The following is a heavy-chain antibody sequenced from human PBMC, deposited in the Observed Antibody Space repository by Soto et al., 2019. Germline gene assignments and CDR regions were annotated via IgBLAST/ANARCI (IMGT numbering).Heavy chain of an antibody. V-gene: IGHV1-18*01. J-gene: IGHJ6*03. CDR3: ARDPRRTTASRSYYMDV. CDR1: GYTLTRYG. CDR2: ISAYNGNT. D-gene: IGHD4-4*01. Sequence: GAPAEVCCKAAGYTLTRYGMGGVRQAHGQGLEWMGWISAYNGNTNYAQKLQGRVTMTTDTSTSTAYMELRSLRSDDTAVYYCARDPRRTTASRSYYMDVWGKGTTVTVSS.